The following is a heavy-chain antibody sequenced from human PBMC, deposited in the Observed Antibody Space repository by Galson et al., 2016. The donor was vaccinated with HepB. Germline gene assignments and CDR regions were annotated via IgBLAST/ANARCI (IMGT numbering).Heavy chain of an antibody. D-gene: IGHD3-16*01. Sequence: SVKVSCKASGYTFTSYGISWVRQAPGQGLEWMGWISAYNGNTNYAQRLQGRVTMTTDTSTSTAYMELRSLRSDDTAVYYCARDGGYDYVWGIDYWGQGTLVTVSS. CDR1: GYTFTSYG. J-gene: IGHJ4*02. CDR3: ARDGGYDYVWGIDY. V-gene: IGHV1-18*01. CDR2: ISAYNGNT.